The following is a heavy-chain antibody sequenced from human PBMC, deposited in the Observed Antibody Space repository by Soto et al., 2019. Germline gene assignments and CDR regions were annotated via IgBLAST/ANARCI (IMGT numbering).Heavy chain of an antibody. Sequence: EVQLVESGGGLVQPGGSLKLSCAASGFTFSGSAMHWVRQASGKGLEWGGRIRSKANSYATAYAASVKGRFTISRDDSKNTAYLQMNSLKTEDTAVYYCTRLKEYQPHLYYYYGMDVWGQGTTVTVSS. CDR1: GFTFSGSA. D-gene: IGHD2-2*01. J-gene: IGHJ6*02. V-gene: IGHV3-73*02. CDR2: IRSKANSYAT. CDR3: TRLKEYQPHLYYYYGMDV.